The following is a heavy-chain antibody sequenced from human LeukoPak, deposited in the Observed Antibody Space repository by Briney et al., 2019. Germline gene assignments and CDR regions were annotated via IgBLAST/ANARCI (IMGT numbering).Heavy chain of an antibody. J-gene: IGHJ4*02. CDR2: ITYDGSNK. CDR3: ARRGSGGSTHYFDD. CDR1: GLTFSSYG. D-gene: IGHD6-19*01. Sequence: PGGSLRLSCAASGLTFSSYGMHWVRQAPGKGLEWVAVITYDGSNKRYADSVEGRFTISRDNSKSTLYLQMNSLRLEDTAVYYCARRGSGGSTHYFDDWGQGTLVTVSS. V-gene: IGHV3-30*03.